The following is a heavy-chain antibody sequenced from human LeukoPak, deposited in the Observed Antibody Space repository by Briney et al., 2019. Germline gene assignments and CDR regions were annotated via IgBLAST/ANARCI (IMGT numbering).Heavy chain of an antibody. Sequence: PGGSLRLSCVASGFTFSNYGMHWVRQAPGKGLEWVAFIRYDGSIKYYADSVKGRFTISRDNSKNTLYLQMSSLRAEDTAVYYCASASRLALSKFDSWGQGTLVTVSS. J-gene: IGHJ4*02. CDR2: IRYDGSIK. V-gene: IGHV3-30*02. CDR1: GFTFSNYG. D-gene: IGHD2-2*01. CDR3: ASASRLALSKFDS.